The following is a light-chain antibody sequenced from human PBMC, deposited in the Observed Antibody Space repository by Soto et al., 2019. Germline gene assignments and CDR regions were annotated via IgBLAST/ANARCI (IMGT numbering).Light chain of an antibody. J-gene: IGKJ5*01. Sequence: EVLLTQSPVTLSLSARERATLSCRASQSFRGLLAWYQQKPGQAPRLLIYDAYNRATGIPPRFSGSGSGTDFTLTISSLEPEDSAVYYCQQRHMWPITFGQGTRLEIK. CDR2: DAY. CDR3: QQRHMWPIT. CDR1: QSFRGL. V-gene: IGKV3-11*01.